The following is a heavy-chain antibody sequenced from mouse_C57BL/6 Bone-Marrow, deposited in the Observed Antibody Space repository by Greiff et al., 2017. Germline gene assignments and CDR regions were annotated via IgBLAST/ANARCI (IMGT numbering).Heavy chain of an antibody. D-gene: IGHD4-1*01. CDR3: ARSRNRDSWFAY. V-gene: IGHV1-54*01. CDR1: GYAFTNYL. CDR2: INPGSGGT. J-gene: IGHJ3*01. Sequence: QVNVKQSGAELVRPGTSVKVSCKASGYAFTNYLIEWVPQRPGQGLEWIGVINPGSGGTNYNEKFKGKATLTADKSSSTAYMQLSSLTSEDSAVYFCARSRNRDSWFAYWGQGTLVTVSA.